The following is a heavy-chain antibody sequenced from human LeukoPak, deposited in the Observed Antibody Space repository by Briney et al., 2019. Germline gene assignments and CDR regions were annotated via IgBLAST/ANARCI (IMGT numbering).Heavy chain of an antibody. D-gene: IGHD3-16*01. CDR1: GYSISTNYY. CDR3: ARGLQVWSRDPFDD. CDR2: ISHSGST. Sequence: SETLSLTCTVSGYSISTNYYWGWIRQPPGKGLEWIGSISHSGSTSYYPSLKSRATISVDTSKNQFSLKLSSVTAADTAMYYCARGLQVWSRDPFDDWGQGTLVTVSS. V-gene: IGHV4-38-2*02. J-gene: IGHJ4*02.